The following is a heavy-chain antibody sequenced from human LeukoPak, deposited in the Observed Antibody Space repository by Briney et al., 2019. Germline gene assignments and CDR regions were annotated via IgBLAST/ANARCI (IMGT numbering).Heavy chain of an antibody. CDR1: GFTFSSYG. V-gene: IGHV3-30*18. Sequence: GGSLRLSCAASGFTFSSYGMHWVRQAPGKGLEWVAVISYDGSNKYYADSVKGRFTISRDNSKNTLYLQMNSLRAEDTAVYHCAKAQGSGSYYAIDYWGQGTLVTVSS. CDR3: AKAQGSGSYYAIDY. J-gene: IGHJ4*02. CDR2: ISYDGSNK. D-gene: IGHD3-10*01.